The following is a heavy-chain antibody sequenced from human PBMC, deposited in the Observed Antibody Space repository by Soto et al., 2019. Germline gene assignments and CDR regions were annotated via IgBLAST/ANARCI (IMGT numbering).Heavy chain of an antibody. CDR3: TRCGIRYHSIGYYLGIDGMDV. J-gene: IGHJ6*02. D-gene: IGHD3-22*01. Sequence: QVQLVQSGAEVKKPESSVRVSCKASGGTFNSYAITWVRQAPGQGLEWMGGTIPMFSTTNYAEKFQDRVTMTADKSTNTADMELSSQRSEDTAVYYCTRCGIRYHSIGYYLGIDGMDVWGQGTTVIVSS. CDR1: GGTFNSYA. CDR2: TIPMFSTT. V-gene: IGHV1-69*14.